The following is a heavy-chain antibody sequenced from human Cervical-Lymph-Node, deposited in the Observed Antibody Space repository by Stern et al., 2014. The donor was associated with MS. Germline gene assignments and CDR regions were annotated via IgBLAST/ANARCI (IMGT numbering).Heavy chain of an antibody. CDR2: ISGSWRYI. D-gene: IGHD5-12*01. CDR3: ASDVATGY. V-gene: IGHV3-21*01. Sequence: VQLVHSGGGLVKPGGSLPISCPASGFIFRVYTMVWVHQAPGTVLEWVSSISGSWRYIFYADSVKGRFTISRGNANNTLNLQMSSLRVDDTAVYYCASDVATGYWGQGTLVTVSS. J-gene: IGHJ4*02. CDR1: GFIFRVYT.